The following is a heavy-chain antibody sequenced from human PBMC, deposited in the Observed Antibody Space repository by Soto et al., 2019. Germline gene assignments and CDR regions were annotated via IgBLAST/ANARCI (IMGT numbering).Heavy chain of an antibody. CDR2: IRRKANSYTT. CDR1: GLIFSDYH. D-gene: IGHD6-19*01. Sequence: EVQLVESGGGLVQPGGSLRLSCAASGLIFSDYHMDWVRQAPGKGLEWVGRIRRKANSYTTEYAASVKGRFTISRDDLKNALYLQINSLKSEDTAVYYCARLGGWSGGSSGMDVWCQGTTVTVSS. J-gene: IGHJ6*02. V-gene: IGHV3-72*01. CDR3: ARLGGWSGGSSGMDV.